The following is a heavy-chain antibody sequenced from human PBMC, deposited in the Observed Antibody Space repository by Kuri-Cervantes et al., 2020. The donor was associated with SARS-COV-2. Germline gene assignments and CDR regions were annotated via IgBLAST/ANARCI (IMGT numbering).Heavy chain of an antibody. CDR1: GFTFSSYA. Sequence: GESLKISCAASGFTFSSYAMSRVRQAPGKGLEWVSAISGSGGSTYYADSVKGRFTISRDNSKNTLYLQMNSLRAEDTAVYYCAKSRWQQLSWLDYWGQGTLVTVSS. J-gene: IGHJ4*02. CDR2: ISGSGGST. V-gene: IGHV3-23*01. D-gene: IGHD6-13*01. CDR3: AKSRWQQLSWLDY.